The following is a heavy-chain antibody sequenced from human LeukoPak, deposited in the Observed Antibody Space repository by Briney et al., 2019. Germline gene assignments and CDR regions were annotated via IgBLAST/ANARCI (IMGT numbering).Heavy chain of an antibody. CDR1: GGSISSYY. V-gene: IGHV4-59*08. Sequence: SETLSPTCTVSGGSISSYYWSWIRQPPGKGLEWIGYIYYSGTTNYNPSLKSRVTISVDTSKNQFSLKVSSVTAADTAVYYCARHTRGLGATINFYGMDVWGQGTTVTVSS. CDR2: IYYSGTT. J-gene: IGHJ6*02. D-gene: IGHD1-26*01. CDR3: ARHTRGLGATINFYGMDV.